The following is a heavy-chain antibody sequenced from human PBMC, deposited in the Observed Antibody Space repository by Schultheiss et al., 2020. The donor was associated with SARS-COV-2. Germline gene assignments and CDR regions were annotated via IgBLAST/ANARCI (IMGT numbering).Heavy chain of an antibody. J-gene: IGHJ6*02. Sequence: GGSLRLSCAASGFTFSDYYMSWIRQAPGKGLEWVSYISSSGSTIYYADSVKGRFTISRDNAKNSLYLQMNSLRAEDTAVYYCARDGPFYVTIAPGQRDYYYGMDVWGQGTMVTVSS. CDR1: GFTFSDYY. V-gene: IGHV3-11*04. CDR2: ISSSGSTI. CDR3: ARDGPFYVTIAPGQRDYYYGMDV. D-gene: IGHD4-17*01.